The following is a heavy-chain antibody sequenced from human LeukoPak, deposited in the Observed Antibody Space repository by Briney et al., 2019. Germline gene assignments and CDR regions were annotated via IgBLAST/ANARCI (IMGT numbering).Heavy chain of an antibody. CDR3: AKTRAAAGIPRDYFAY. J-gene: IGHJ4*02. CDR1: GFTVSSKY. D-gene: IGHD6-13*01. Sequence: PGGSLRLSCAASGFTVSSKYMSWVRQAPGKGLEWVSVIYSGGDTYYADSLKGRFTISRDRSKNTLYLQMSSLRAEDTAVYYCAKTRAAAGIPRDYFAYWGQGTLVTVSS. V-gene: IGHV3-53*01. CDR2: IYSGGDT.